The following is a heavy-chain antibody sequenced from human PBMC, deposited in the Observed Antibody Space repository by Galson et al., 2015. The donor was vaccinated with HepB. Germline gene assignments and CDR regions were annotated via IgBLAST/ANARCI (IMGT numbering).Heavy chain of an antibody. Sequence: SVKVSCKASGGTFSSYAISWVRQAPGQGLEWMGRIIPILGIANYAQKFQGRVTITADKSTSTAYMELSSLRSEDTAVYYCARLTPRGYSYGSFDYWGQGTLVTVSS. CDR2: IIPILGIA. V-gene: IGHV1-69*04. J-gene: IGHJ4*02. D-gene: IGHD5-18*01. CDR1: GGTFSSYA. CDR3: ARLTPRGYSYGSFDY.